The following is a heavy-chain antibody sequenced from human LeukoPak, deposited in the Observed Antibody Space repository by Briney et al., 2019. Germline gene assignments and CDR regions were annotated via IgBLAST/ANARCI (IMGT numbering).Heavy chain of an antibody. CDR2: IDDDGSVT. D-gene: IGHD1-20*01. Sequence: PGGSLRLSCAASGFTFSRSWMHWVRQGPGKGLVWVSRIDDDGSVTSYVDSVKGRFTISRDNAKNTVYLQMNSLRVEDTAVYYCVKSLTGSDDFWGQGTLVTVSS. CDR3: VKSLTGSDDF. V-gene: IGHV3-74*01. J-gene: IGHJ4*02. CDR1: GFTFSRSW.